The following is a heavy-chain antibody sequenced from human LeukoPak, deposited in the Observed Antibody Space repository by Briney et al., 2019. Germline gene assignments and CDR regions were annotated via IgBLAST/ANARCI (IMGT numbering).Heavy chain of an antibody. V-gene: IGHV1-69*13. CDR2: IIPIFGTA. CDR1: GGTFSSYA. D-gene: IGHD3-22*01. Sequence: ASVKVSCKASGGTFSSYAISWVRQAHGQGLEWMGGIIPIFGTANYAQKFQGRVTITADESTSTAYMELSSLRSEDTAVYYCARPYYYDSSGYTPNWGQGTLVTVSS. J-gene: IGHJ4*02. CDR3: ARPYYYDSSGYTPN.